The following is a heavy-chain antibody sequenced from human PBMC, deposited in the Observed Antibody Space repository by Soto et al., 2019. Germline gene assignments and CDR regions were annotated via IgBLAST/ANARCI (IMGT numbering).Heavy chain of an antibody. Sequence: EVQLVESGGGLVQPGGSLRLSCAASGFTFSSYSMNWVRQAPGKGLEWVSYISSSSSTIYYADSVKGRFTIARDNAKNSLYLQMHSLRAEDTAVYYCAREADILNWFDPWGQGTLVTVAS. CDR1: GFTFSSYS. J-gene: IGHJ5*02. V-gene: IGHV3-48*01. CDR2: ISSSSSTI. D-gene: IGHD3-9*01. CDR3: AREADILNWFDP.